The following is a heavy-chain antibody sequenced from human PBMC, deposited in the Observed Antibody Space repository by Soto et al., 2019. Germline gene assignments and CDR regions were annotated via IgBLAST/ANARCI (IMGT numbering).Heavy chain of an antibody. CDR2: MNPNSGNT. CDR1: GYTFTSYD. D-gene: IGHD2-8*01. Sequence: ASVKVSCKASGYTFTSYDINWVRQATGQGLEWMGWMNPNSGNTGYAQKFQGRVTMTRNTSISTAYMELSSLRAEDTAVYYCARGGVLMVYAIPSYYGMDVWGQGTTFTVSS. J-gene: IGHJ6*02. V-gene: IGHV1-8*01. CDR3: ARGGVLMVYAIPSYYGMDV.